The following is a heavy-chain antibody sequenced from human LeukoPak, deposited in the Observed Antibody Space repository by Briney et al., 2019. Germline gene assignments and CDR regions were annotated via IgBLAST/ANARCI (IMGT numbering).Heavy chain of an antibody. CDR2: ISSSSAHI. Sequence: GGSLRLACAASGFSFSTYSMNWVRQAPGKGLEWVSSISSSSAHIFSADSVKGRFSISRDNAKNSLYLQMNSLRVEDTAVYYCTSRYCTSTNCYSFDIWGQGTMVTVSS. J-gene: IGHJ3*02. V-gene: IGHV3-21*01. CDR3: TSRYCTSTNCYSFDI. D-gene: IGHD2-2*01. CDR1: GFSFSTYS.